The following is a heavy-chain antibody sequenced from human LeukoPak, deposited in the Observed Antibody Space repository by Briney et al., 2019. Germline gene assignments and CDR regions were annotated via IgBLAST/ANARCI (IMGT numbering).Heavy chain of an antibody. D-gene: IGHD4-17*01. CDR2: INHSGST. J-gene: IGHJ4*02. CDR3: ALLSSGDYGVDY. CDR1: GGSISSSSYY. Sequence: SETLSLTCTVSGGSISSSSYYWGWIRQPPGKGLEWIGEINHSGSTNYNPSLKSRVTISVDTSKNQFSLKLSSVTAADTAVYYCALLSSGDYGVDYWGQGTLVTVSS. V-gene: IGHV4-39*07.